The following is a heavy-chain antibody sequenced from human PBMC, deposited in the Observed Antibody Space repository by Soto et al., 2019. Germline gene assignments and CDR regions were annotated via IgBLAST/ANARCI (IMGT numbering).Heavy chain of an antibody. Sequence: GGSLRLSCAASGFTFSSYGMHWVRQAPGKGLEWVAVISYDGSNKYYADSVKGRFTISRDNSKNTLYLQMNSLRAEDTAVYYCAKDVLYSSSWYVQSNYYGMDVWGQGTTVTVSS. CDR1: GFTFSSYG. CDR3: AKDVLYSSSWYVQSNYYGMDV. J-gene: IGHJ6*02. D-gene: IGHD6-13*01. CDR2: ISYDGSNK. V-gene: IGHV3-30*18.